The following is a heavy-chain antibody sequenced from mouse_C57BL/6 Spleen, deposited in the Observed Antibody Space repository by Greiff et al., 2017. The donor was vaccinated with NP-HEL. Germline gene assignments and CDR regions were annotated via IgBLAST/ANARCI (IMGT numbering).Heavy chain of an antibody. Sequence: VQLQQSGPELVKPGASVKMSCKASGYTFTDYYMHWVKQKPGKGLEWIGEIYPGSGNTYYNEKFKGKATLTADTSSSTAYMQLSSLTSEDSAVYFCARSRFITTVVATLDYYAMDYWGQGTSVTVSS. D-gene: IGHD1-1*01. CDR3: RSRFITTVVATLDYYAMDY. J-gene: IGHJ4*01. V-gene: IGHV1-83*01. CDR2: YPGSGNTY. CDR1: YTFTDYYM.